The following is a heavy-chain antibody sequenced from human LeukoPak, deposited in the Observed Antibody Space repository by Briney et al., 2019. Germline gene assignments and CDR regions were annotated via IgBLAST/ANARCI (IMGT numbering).Heavy chain of an antibody. Sequence: PGGSLRLSCAASGFTVSSNYMSWVRQAPGKGLEWVSVIYSGGSTYYADSVKGRFTISRDNSKNTLYLQMNSLRAEDTAVYYCARDPNSRRYYYYGMDVWGQGTTVTVSS. J-gene: IGHJ6*02. CDR2: IYSGGST. V-gene: IGHV3-53*01. D-gene: IGHD6-13*01. CDR3: ARDPNSRRYYYYGMDV. CDR1: GFTVSSNY.